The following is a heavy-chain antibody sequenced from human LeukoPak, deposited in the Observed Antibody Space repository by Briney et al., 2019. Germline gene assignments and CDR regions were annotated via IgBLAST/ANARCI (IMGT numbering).Heavy chain of an antibody. Sequence: SKTLSLTCAVYGGSFSGYYWSWIRQPPGKGLEWIGEINHSGSTNYNPSLKSRVTISVDTSKNQFSLKLSSVTAADTAVYYCARVTTGYSGSYYWFDPWGQGTLVTVSS. CDR1: GGSFSGYY. D-gene: IGHD1-26*01. CDR3: ARVTTGYSGSYYWFDP. CDR2: INHSGST. V-gene: IGHV4-34*01. J-gene: IGHJ5*02.